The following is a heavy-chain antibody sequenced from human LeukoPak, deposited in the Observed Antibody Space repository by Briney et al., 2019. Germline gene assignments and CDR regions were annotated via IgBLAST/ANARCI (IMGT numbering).Heavy chain of an antibody. CDR2: IHSDGST. CDR3: ARDLDYFDSSGSHRRRNYFDY. J-gene: IGHJ4*02. Sequence: GGSLRLSCAASGLTVSTNYMAWVRQAPGKGLEWVSIIHSDGSTYYADSVKGRFTISRDNYKNTLYLQMNSLRGEDTAMYYCARDLDYFDSSGSHRRRNYFDYWGQGTLVTVSS. D-gene: IGHD3-22*01. V-gene: IGHV3-53*01. CDR1: GLTVSTNY.